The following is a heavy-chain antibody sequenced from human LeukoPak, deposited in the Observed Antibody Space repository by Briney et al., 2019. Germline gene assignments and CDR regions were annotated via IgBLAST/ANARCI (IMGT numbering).Heavy chain of an antibody. CDR1: GYTFTGYY. V-gene: IGHV1-2*02. CDR2: INPNSGGT. J-gene: IGHJ4*02. CDR3: ARELVVGATGSSY. Sequence: GASVKVSCKASGYTFTGYYMHWVRQAPGQGLEWMGWINPNSGGTNYAQKFQGRVAMTRDTSISTAYMELSRLRSDDTAVYYCARELVVGATGSSYWGQGTLVTVSS. D-gene: IGHD1-26*01.